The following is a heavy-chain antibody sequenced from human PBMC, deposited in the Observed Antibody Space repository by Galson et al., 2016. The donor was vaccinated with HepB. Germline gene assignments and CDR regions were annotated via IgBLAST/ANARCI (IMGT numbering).Heavy chain of an antibody. CDR3: ARAKGPYCGGDCYSGFDY. CDR1: GFTFSTYS. D-gene: IGHD2-21*02. Sequence: SLRLSCAASGFTFSTYSMNWVRQAPGKGLEWVSSISGSSSYMSYADSVRGRFTISRDNAKRALYLQMNSLRAEDTAVYYCARAKGPYCGGDCYSGFDYWGQGSLVTVSS. J-gene: IGHJ4*02. CDR2: ISGSSSYM. V-gene: IGHV3-21*01.